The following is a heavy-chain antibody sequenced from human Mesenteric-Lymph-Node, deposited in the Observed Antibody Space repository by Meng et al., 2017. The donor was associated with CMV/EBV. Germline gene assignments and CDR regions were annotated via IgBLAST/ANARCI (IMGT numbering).Heavy chain of an antibody. J-gene: IGHJ4*02. V-gene: IGHV3-21*06. CDR1: GFTLRSYS. Sequence: GESLKISCAASGFTLRSYSMNWVRQAPGKGLEWISLISGSGNYKYYPDSVKGRFTISRDNAQNSVSLQMDNLRAEDTAVYYCARDRCSSTSCSSDDYWGQGTLVTVSS. D-gene: IGHD2-2*01. CDR3: ARDRCSSTSCSSDDY. CDR2: ISGSGNYK.